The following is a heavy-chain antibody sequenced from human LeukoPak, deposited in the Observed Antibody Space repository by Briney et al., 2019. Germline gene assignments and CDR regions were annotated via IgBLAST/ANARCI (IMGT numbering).Heavy chain of an antibody. CDR1: GGSISSGGYY. CDR2: IYYSGST. J-gene: IGHJ3*02. V-gene: IGHV4-31*03. Sequence: SETLSLTCTVSGGSISSGGYYRSWIRQHPGKGLEWIGYIYYSGSTYYNPSLKSRVTISVDTSKNQFSLKLSSVTAADTAVYYCARGRYYGSGSYYYAFDIWGQGTMVTVSS. D-gene: IGHD3-10*01. CDR3: ARGRYYGSGSYYYAFDI.